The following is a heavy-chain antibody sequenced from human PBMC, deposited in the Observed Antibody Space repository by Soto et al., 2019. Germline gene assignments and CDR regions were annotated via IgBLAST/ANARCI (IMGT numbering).Heavy chain of an antibody. CDR2: IGGDGNT. J-gene: IGHJ3*01. Sequence: EVQLLESGGDLVQPGGSLRLSCAASGFIFGTNAMAWVRQAPGKGLEWVSAIGGDGNTYYTDSVKDRFTVSRDNSRNRVFLHLSGLTVADTGVYFCARDDDLGGDALDFWGQGTRVTVSA. CDR3: ARDDDLGGDALDF. V-gene: IGHV3-23*01. CDR1: GFIFGTNA.